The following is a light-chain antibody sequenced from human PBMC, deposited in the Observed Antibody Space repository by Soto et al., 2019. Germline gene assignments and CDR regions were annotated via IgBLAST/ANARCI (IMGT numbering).Light chain of an antibody. Sequence: DIQMTQSPSTLSASVGDRVTITCRASQSISTWLAWYQQKPGKAPKLLIYDASSVDSGVPSRFSGSGSGTEFTLTISSLQPDDFATYYCQQYNSYWTFGQGTKVEIK. V-gene: IGKV1-5*01. CDR1: QSISTW. CDR3: QQYNSYWT. J-gene: IGKJ1*01. CDR2: DAS.